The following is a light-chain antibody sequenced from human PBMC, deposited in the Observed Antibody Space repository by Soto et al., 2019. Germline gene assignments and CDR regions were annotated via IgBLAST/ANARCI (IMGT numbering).Light chain of an antibody. Sequence: EIVLTQSPGTLSLSPGERATLSCRASQSVSSSYLAWYQQKPGQTPRLLFYGASSRATGIPDRFSGSGSGTDFTLTISRLEPEDFAVYYCQQYGSLPFTFGPGTKVDIK. CDR3: QQYGSLPFT. J-gene: IGKJ3*01. CDR1: QSVSSSY. CDR2: GAS. V-gene: IGKV3-20*01.